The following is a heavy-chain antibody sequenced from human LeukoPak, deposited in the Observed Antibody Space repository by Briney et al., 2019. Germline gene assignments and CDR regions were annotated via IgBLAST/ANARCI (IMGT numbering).Heavy chain of an antibody. V-gene: IGHV3-30*02. D-gene: IGHD3-10*01. CDR2: IRYDGSNK. CDR3: AKDLGLWFGELPNPFDY. J-gene: IGHJ4*02. Sequence: GGSLRLSCAASVFTFSSYGMHWVRQAPGKGLEWVAFIRYDGSNKYYADSVKGRFTISRDNSKNTLYLQMNSLRAEDTAVYYCAKDLGLWFGELPNPFDYWGQGTLVTVSS. CDR1: VFTFSSYG.